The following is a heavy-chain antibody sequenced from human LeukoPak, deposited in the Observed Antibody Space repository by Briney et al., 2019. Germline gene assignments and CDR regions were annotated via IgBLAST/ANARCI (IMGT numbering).Heavy chain of an antibody. CDR1: GSTFSSYA. V-gene: IGHV3-23*01. CDR2: ISDSGGST. J-gene: IGHJ6*03. Sequence: GGSLRLSCAASGSTFSSYAMSWVRKAPGKGLEWVSAISDSGGSTYYADSVKGRFTISRDNSKNTLYLQMNSLRAEDTAVYYCAKPHNLIVTFMDVWGKGTTVTVSS. D-gene: IGHD5-24*01. CDR3: AKPHNLIVTFMDV.